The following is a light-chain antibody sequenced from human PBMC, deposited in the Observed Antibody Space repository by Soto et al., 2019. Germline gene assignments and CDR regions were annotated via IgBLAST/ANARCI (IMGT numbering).Light chain of an antibody. J-gene: IGKJ5*01. Sequence: EIVMTQFPATLSVSPGERATLSCRASQSVSSNLAGYQQKPGQAPRLLIYGASTRATGIPARFSGSGSGTEFPLTISRLQSEDSAVYYCRQYNNWPITFGQGTRLEIK. CDR1: QSVSSN. V-gene: IGKV3-15*01. CDR2: GAS. CDR3: RQYNNWPIT.